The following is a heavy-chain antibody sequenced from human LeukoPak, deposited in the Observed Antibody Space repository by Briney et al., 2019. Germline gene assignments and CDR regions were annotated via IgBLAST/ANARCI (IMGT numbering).Heavy chain of an antibody. CDR2: IYYSGST. CDR1: GGSISNNNYY. Sequence: NPSETLSLTCTVSGGSISNNNYYWGWIRQPPGKGLEWIGSIYYSGSTYYNPSLKSRVTISVDTSKNQFSLKLSSVTAADTAVYYCARAEGLWFGDINYYYYMDVWGKGTTVTVSS. D-gene: IGHD3-10*01. V-gene: IGHV4-39*07. J-gene: IGHJ6*03. CDR3: ARAEGLWFGDINYYYYMDV.